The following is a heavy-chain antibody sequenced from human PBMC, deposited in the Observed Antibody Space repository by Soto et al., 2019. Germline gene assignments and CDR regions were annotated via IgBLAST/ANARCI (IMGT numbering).Heavy chain of an antibody. CDR2: INYSGST. V-gene: IGHV4-34*01. J-gene: IGHJ4*02. D-gene: IGHD3-16*02. CDR3: ARGGGGYDYVWGSYRPFDF. CDR1: GESLRDYY. Sequence: QVQLQQGGAGLLKPSETLSLTCAVYGESLRDYYWSWIRQPPGKGLEWIGEINYSGSTNYSPSLKSRVSISVDTSKNQFSLKVTSVTAADTAVYYCARGGGGYDYVWGSYRPFDFWGQGTLVTVSS.